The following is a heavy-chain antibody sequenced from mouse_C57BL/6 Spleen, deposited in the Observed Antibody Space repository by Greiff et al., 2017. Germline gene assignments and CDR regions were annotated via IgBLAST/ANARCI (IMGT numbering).Heavy chain of an antibody. Sequence: QFQLQQPGAELVKPGASVKVSCKASGYTFTRYWMHWVKPRPGQGLEWIGRIHPSDSATNYNQKFKGKATLTVDKSSSTAYMQLSSLTSEDSAVYYCAIPYDYDEGGYAMDYWGQGTSVTVSS. D-gene: IGHD2-4*01. CDR1: GYTFTRYW. CDR2: IHPSDSAT. J-gene: IGHJ4*01. V-gene: IGHV1-74*01. CDR3: AIPYDYDEGGYAMDY.